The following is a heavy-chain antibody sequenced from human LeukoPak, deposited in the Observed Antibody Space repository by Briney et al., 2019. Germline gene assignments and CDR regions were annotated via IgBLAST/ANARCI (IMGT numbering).Heavy chain of an antibody. CDR2: ISGSGGST. J-gene: IGHJ4*02. CDR1: GFTFSSYA. V-gene: IGHV3-23*01. Sequence: PGGSLRLSCAASGFTFSSYAMSWVRQAPGKGLEWVSAISGSGGSTYYADSVKGRFTISRDNSKNTLYLQMNSLRAEDTAVYYCANYDYVWGSYRYTSHYWGQGTLVTVSS. CDR3: ANYDYVWGSYRYTSHY. D-gene: IGHD3-16*02.